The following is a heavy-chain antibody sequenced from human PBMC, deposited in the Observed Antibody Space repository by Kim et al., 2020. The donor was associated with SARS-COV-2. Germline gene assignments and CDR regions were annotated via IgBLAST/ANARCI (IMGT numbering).Heavy chain of an antibody. D-gene: IGHD2-2*01. J-gene: IGHJ6*02. V-gene: IGHV1-58*01. CDR3: AADALSSTSWVGMDV. Sequence: YAQKFQERVTITRDRSTSISYMELSSLRYEDTAVYYCAADALSSTSWVGMDVWGQGTTVTVSS.